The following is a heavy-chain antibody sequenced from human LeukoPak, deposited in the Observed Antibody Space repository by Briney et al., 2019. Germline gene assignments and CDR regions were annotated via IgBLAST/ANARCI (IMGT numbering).Heavy chain of an antibody. V-gene: IGHV1-2*06. Sequence: ASVKVSCKASESTFTGYYMHWVRQAPGQGLEWMGRINPNSGGTNYAQKFQGRVTMTRDTSISTAYMELSRLKSDDTAVYYCAREGGLYSYGAHWWGQGTLVTVSS. CDR3: AREGGLYSYGAHW. CDR2: INPNSGGT. D-gene: IGHD5-18*01. CDR1: ESTFTGYY. J-gene: IGHJ4*02.